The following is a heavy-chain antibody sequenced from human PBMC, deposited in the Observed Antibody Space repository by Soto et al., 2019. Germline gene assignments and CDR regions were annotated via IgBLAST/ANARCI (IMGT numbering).Heavy chain of an antibody. J-gene: IGHJ4*02. D-gene: IGHD2-2*01. CDR1: GFTFSDYY. V-gene: IGHV3-11*01. CDR3: ARIGIVVVPAAIPH. CDR2: ISSSGSTI. Sequence: GGSLRLSCAASGFTFSDYYMSWIRQAPGKGLEWVSYISSSGSTIYYADSVKGRFTISRNNAKNSLYLQMNSLRAEDTAVYYCARIGIVVVPAAIPHWGQGTLVTVSS.